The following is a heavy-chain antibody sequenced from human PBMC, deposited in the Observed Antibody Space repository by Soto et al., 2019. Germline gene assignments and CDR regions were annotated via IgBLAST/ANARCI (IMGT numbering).Heavy chain of an antibody. Sequence: SETLSLTCAVYGGSFSGYYWSWIRQPPGKGLEWIGEINHSGSTNYNPSLKSRVTISVDTSKNQFSLKLSSVTAADTAVYYCARYGSGTARPYYYYMDVWGKGTTVTVSS. J-gene: IGHJ6*03. CDR2: INHSGST. CDR1: GGSFSGYY. V-gene: IGHV4-34*01. D-gene: IGHD3-10*01. CDR3: ARYGSGTARPYYYYMDV.